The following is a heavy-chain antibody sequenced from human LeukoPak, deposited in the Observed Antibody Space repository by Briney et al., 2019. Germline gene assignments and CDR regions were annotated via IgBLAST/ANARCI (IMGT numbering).Heavy chain of an antibody. D-gene: IGHD6-19*01. CDR3: ARGAYSSGWPFDY. V-gene: IGHV4-59*01. J-gene: IGHJ4*02. Sequence: PSETLSLTCTVSDGSIRSYYWSWIRQPPGKGLEWIGYIYYSGSTTYNPSLKSRVTISVDTSKNQFSLKLSSETAADTAVYYCARGAYSSGWPFDYWGQGTLVTVSS. CDR2: IYYSGST. CDR1: DGSIRSYY.